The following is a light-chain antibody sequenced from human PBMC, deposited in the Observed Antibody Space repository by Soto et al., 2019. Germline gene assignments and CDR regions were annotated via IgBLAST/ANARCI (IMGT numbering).Light chain of an antibody. Sequence: EIVLTQSPVTLSLSPGERATLSCRASQSVHNYLAWYQQKPGQAPRLLIYGASARALGIQDRFSGSGSGTEFSFTVTSLQSEDFAVYYCQQYDQWPITVGQGTRLEIK. CDR3: QQYDQWPIT. J-gene: IGKJ5*01. V-gene: IGKV3-15*01. CDR1: QSVHNY. CDR2: GAS.